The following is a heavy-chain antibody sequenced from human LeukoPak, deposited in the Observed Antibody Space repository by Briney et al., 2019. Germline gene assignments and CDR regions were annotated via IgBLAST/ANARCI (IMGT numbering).Heavy chain of an antibody. V-gene: IGHV1-2*02. D-gene: IGHD1-26*01. Sequence: ASVTVSCKASGYTFTGYYMHWVRLAPGQGLEWLGWINPNSGGTNYAQKFQGRVTMTRDTSISTAYMELSRLRSDDTAVDYCARGVFGGSYPPPLDYWGQGTLVTVSS. CDR3: ARGVFGGSYPPPLDY. CDR1: GYTFTGYY. J-gene: IGHJ4*02. CDR2: INPNSGGT.